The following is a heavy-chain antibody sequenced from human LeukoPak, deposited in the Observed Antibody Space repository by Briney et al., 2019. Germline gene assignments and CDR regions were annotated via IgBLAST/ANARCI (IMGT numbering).Heavy chain of an antibody. Sequence: GGSLRLSCAASGFTFSNYWMHWVRQAPGKGLMWAARISSDGSSADHADSVKGRFTISGDNAKNTLYLQMNSPRVEDTAVYYCARRRTIGDYDYWGQGTLVTVSS. V-gene: IGHV3-74*01. CDR3: ARRRTIGDYDY. CDR2: ISSDGSSA. D-gene: IGHD3-16*01. CDR1: GFTFSNYW. J-gene: IGHJ4*02.